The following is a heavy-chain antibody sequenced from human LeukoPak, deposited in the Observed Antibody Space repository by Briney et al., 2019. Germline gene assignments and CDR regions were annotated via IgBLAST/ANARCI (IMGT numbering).Heavy chain of an antibody. Sequence: GGSLRLSCAASGFTFDDYAMTWVRQAPGKGLEWVSLISGTGGSTYYADSVKGRFTISRDNSKNTLYLQMNSLRAEDAAVYFCAKAPVTSCRGAYCYPFDSWGQGTLVTVSS. J-gene: IGHJ4*02. CDR1: GFTFDDYA. CDR3: AKAPVTSCRGAYCYPFDS. V-gene: IGHV3-23*01. D-gene: IGHD2-21*01. CDR2: ISGTGGST.